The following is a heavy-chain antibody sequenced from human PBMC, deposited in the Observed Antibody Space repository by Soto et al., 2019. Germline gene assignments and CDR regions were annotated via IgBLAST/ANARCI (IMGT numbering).Heavy chain of an antibody. D-gene: IGHD1-26*01. J-gene: IGHJ6*03. CDR1: GGSISISNW. CDR3: ARGGYYFYMDV. Sequence: SETLSLTCAVSGGSISISNWWSWVRQTPGKGLEWIGQIHHSGSTNYSPSLTSRVTISVDKSKNQFSLKMNSVTAADTAVYYCARGGYYFYMDVWGKGTTVTAP. V-gene: IGHV4-4*02. CDR2: IHHSGST.